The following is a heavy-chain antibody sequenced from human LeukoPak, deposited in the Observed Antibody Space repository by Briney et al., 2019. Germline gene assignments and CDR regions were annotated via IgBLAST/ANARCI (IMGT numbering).Heavy chain of an antibody. V-gene: IGHV4-4*07. Sequence: PSETLSLTCTVSGGSISSYYWSWIRQPAEKGLDWIGRIHTSGSTNYNPSLKSRVTMSVDTSKNQLSLKLSSVTAADTAVYFCARAPEFSSGWLLDTWGQGILVTVSS. CDR1: GGSISSYY. J-gene: IGHJ5*02. D-gene: IGHD6-19*01. CDR2: IHTSGST. CDR3: ARAPEFSSGWLLDT.